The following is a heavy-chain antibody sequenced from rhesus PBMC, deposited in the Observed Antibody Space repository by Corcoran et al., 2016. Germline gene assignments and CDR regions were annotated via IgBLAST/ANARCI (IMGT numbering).Heavy chain of an antibody. V-gene: IGHV4S7*01. D-gene: IGHD2-21*01. J-gene: IGHJ4*01. CDR2: IYGASAST. CDR3: ARDSPRSGYYDH. Sequence: QVQLQESGPGLVKPSETLSLTCAVSGGSISGGYYWGWIRQHPGKGLEWIGNIYGASASTYYNPSLKRRVTISKDTSKNQFSLKLSSVTAADTAVYYCARDSPRSGYYDHWGQGVLVTVSS. CDR1: GGSISGGYY.